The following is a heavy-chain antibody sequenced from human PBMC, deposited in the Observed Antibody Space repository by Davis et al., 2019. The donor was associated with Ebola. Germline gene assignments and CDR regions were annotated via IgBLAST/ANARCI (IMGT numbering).Heavy chain of an antibody. CDR3: ARLIGYSSNWFDP. CDR2: IIPIFGTA. CDR1: GGTFSSYA. J-gene: IGHJ5*02. D-gene: IGHD6-13*01. V-gene: IGHV1-69*13. Sequence: SVKVSCKASGGTFSSYAISWVRQAPGQGLEWMGGIIPIFGTANYAQKFQGRVTITADESTSTAYMELSSLISEDTAVYYCARLIGYSSNWFDPWGQGTLVTVSS.